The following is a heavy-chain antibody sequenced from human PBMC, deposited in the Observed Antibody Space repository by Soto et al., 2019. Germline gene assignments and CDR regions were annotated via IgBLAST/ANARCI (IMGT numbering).Heavy chain of an antibody. CDR1: GYTFTSYY. D-gene: IGHD4-17*01. CDR2: INPSGGST. J-gene: IGHJ4*02. V-gene: IGHV1-46*01. Sequence: ASVKVSCKASGYTFTSYYMHWVRQAPGQGLEWMGIINPSGGSTSYAQKFQGRVTMTRDTSTSTVYMELSSLRSEDTAVYYCARDSSSWWGGDYGGNSDFDYWGQGTLVTVSS. CDR3: ARDSSSWWGGDYGGNSDFDY.